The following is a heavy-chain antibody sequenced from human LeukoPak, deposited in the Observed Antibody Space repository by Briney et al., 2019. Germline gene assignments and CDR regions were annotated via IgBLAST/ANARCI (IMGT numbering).Heavy chain of an antibody. CDR2: IIPIFGTA. D-gene: IGHD3-10*01. J-gene: IGHJ6*03. CDR3: TRGGSGSYFYYYMDV. V-gene: IGHV1-69*05. CDR1: GGTFSSYA. Sequence: ASVKVSCKASGGTFSSYAISWVRQAPGQGLEWMGGIIPIFGTANYAQKYQGRVTITTDESTSTAYMELSSLRSEDTAVYYCTRGGSGSYFYYYMDVWGKGTTVTVSS.